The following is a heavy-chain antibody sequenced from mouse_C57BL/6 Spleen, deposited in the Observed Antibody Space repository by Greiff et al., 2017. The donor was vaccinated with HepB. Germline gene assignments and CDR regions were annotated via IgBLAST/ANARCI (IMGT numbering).Heavy chain of an antibody. J-gene: IGHJ1*03. CDR1: GYTFTSYW. D-gene: IGHD1-1*01. CDR2: IYPSDSET. CDR3: ARVEDYGSSRWYFDV. Sequence: QVQLKQPGAELVRPGSSVKLSCKASGYTFTSYWMDWVKQRPGQGLEWIGNIYPSDSETHYNQKFKDKATLTVDKSSSTAYMQLSSLTSEDSAVYYCARVEDYGSSRWYFDVWGTGTTVTVSS. V-gene: IGHV1-61*01.